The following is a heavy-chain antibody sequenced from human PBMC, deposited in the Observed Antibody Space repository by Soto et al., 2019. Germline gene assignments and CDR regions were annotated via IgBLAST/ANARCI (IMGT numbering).Heavy chain of an antibody. V-gene: IGHV4-61*01. Sequence: QVQLQESGPGLVQPSETLSLTCTVSVGSVSSATYYWSWIRQPPGKGLEWIAYIYYSGSGDYNPSLKRRVTISVDTPKNPFSLKLSSLTAADTAVYYCARVDWSYWYFDLWGRGTLVTVSS. CDR3: ARVDWSYWYFDL. D-gene: IGHD3-9*01. CDR2: IYYSGSG. CDR1: VGSVSSATYY. J-gene: IGHJ2*01.